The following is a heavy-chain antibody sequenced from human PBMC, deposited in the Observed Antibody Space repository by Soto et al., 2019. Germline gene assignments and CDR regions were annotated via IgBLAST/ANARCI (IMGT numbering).Heavy chain of an antibody. CDR2: INHSGST. D-gene: IGHD5-12*01. V-gene: IGHV4-34*01. J-gene: IGHJ3*02. Sequence: SETLSLTCAVYGGSFSGYYWSWIRQPPGKGLEWIGEINHSGSTNYNPTLKSRVTISVDTSKNQFSLKLSSVTAADTAVYYCARSRMDIVATPNDAFDIWGQGTMVTVSS. CDR3: ARSRMDIVATPNDAFDI. CDR1: GGSFSGYY.